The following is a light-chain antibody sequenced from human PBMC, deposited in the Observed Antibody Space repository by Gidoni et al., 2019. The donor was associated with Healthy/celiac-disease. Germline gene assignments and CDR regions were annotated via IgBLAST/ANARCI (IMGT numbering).Light chain of an antibody. CDR2: KAS. CDR3: QQYNSYLLT. Sequence: DIQMTQSPSTLSASVGDRVTITCRASQSISSWLDWYQQKPGKAPKLLIYKASSLESGVPSRFSSSGSGTEFTLTISSLQPDDFATYYCQQYNSYLLTFGGGTKVEIK. V-gene: IGKV1-5*03. J-gene: IGKJ4*01. CDR1: QSISSW.